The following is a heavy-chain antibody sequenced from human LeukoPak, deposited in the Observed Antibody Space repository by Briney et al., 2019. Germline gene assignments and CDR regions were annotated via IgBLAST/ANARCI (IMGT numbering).Heavy chain of an antibody. CDR3: AREGGPYRPLDY. CDR2: INHSGST. Sequence: SETLSLTCAVYGGSFSGYYWSWIRQPPGKGLEWIGEINHSGSTNYNPSLKSRVTISIDTSKNQFSLKLSSVTAADTAVYYCAREGGPYRPLDYSGQGTLVTVSS. V-gene: IGHV4-34*01. J-gene: IGHJ4*02. CDR1: GGSFSGYY.